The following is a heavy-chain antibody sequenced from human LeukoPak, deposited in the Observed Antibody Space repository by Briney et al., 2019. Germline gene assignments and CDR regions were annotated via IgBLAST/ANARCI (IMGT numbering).Heavy chain of an antibody. D-gene: IGHD6-13*01. V-gene: IGHV1-18*01. J-gene: IGHJ5*02. CDR3: ARKKAAAGTLHGFDP. Sequence: ASVKVSCKASGYTFTNYYISWVRQAPGQGLEWMGWISAYNGNTNYAQSLQGRVTMTRDTSTSTVYMELSSLRSEDTAVYYCARKKAAAGTLHGFDPWGQGTLVTVSS. CDR2: ISAYNGNT. CDR1: GYTFTNYY.